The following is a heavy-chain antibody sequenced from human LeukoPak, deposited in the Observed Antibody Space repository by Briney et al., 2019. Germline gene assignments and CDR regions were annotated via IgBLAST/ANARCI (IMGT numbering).Heavy chain of an antibody. J-gene: IGHJ4*02. CDR3: AREARYSYGYWYYYDSSGYGFLDY. CDR2: IRASGGST. CDR1: GFTFNSYG. D-gene: IGHD3-22*01. V-gene: IGHV3-23*01. Sequence: PGGTLRLSCAASGFTFNSYGMSWARQAPGKGLEWVSAIRASGGSTYYADSVKGRFTISRDNSKNTLYLQMNSLRAEDTAVYYCAREARYSYGYWYYYDSSGYGFLDYWGQGTLVTVSS.